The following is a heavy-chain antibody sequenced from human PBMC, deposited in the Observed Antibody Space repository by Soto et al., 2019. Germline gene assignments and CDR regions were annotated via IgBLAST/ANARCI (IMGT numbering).Heavy chain of an antibody. CDR1: GFTFSSYA. D-gene: IGHD2-2*01. Sequence: GGSLRLSCAASGFTFSSYAMHWVRQAPGKGLEWVAVISYDGSNKYYADSVKGRFTISRDNSKNTLYLQMNSLRAEDTAVYYCAKDESLGYCISTSCYSDWNYYDYWGQGTLVTVSS. J-gene: IGHJ4*02. CDR2: ISYDGSNK. CDR3: AKDESLGYCISTSCYSDWNYYDY. V-gene: IGHV3-30*04.